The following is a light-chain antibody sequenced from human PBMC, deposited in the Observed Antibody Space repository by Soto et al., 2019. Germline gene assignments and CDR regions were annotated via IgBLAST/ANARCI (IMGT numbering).Light chain of an antibody. J-gene: IGKJ3*01. CDR1: QSINNW. CDR3: QQYNSYFFT. Sequence: DIQMTQSPSTLSASVGDRVNITCRASQSINNWLAWYQQKPGKAPKLLIYGASDLQTGVPSRFSGSRSGTEFTLTISSLQTDDIATYFCQQYNSYFFTFGPGTKVDVK. CDR2: GAS. V-gene: IGKV1-5*03.